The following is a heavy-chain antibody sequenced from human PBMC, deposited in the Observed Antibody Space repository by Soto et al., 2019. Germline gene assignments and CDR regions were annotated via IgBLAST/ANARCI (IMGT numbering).Heavy chain of an antibody. D-gene: IGHD6-13*01. CDR3: ARDRMIAAVGNYFYFYMDV. V-gene: IGHV4-59*01. J-gene: IGHJ6*03. Sequence: SETLSLTCTVSGGSISSYYWSWIRQPPGKGLEWIGYIYYSGSTNYNPSLKSRVTMSVGTSKNQFSLKVNSVTAADTAVYYCARDRMIAAVGNYFYFYMDVWGKGTTVTVSS. CDR2: IYYSGST. CDR1: GGSISSYY.